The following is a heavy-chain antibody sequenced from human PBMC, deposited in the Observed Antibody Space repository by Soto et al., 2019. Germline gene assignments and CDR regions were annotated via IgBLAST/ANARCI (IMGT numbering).Heavy chain of an antibody. D-gene: IGHD6-19*01. CDR2: ISSSSSTI. J-gene: IGHJ4*02. CDR1: EFTFSSYS. CDR3: ARDSPPGWPFDY. V-gene: IGHV3-48*02. Sequence: EAQLVESGGGLVQPGGSLRLSCAASEFTFSSYSMNWVRQAPGKGLEWISYISSSSSTIYYADSVRGRFTISRDNAKNSVYLQMNSLKDEDTSVYYCARDSPPGWPFDYWGQGTLVTVSS.